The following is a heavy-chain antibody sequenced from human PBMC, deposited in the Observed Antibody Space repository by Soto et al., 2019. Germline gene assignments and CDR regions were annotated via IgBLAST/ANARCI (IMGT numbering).Heavy chain of an antibody. CDR3: ARPSIAAPGTY. Sequence: PGVSLRLSCAASGFSFSNYVMNWVRQAPGKGLEWVSSVGGSGGNTYYADSVKGRFIVSRDISKNTMYLQMNSLRVEDTAVYYCARPSIAAPGTYWGQGTLVTVSS. D-gene: IGHD6-13*01. CDR1: GFSFSNYV. J-gene: IGHJ4*02. CDR2: VGGSGGNT. V-gene: IGHV3-23*01.